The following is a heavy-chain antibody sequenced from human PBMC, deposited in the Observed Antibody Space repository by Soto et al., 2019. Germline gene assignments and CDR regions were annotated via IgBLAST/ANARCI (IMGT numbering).Heavy chain of an antibody. J-gene: IGHJ5*02. CDR3: ASNRPMAEDYYGSGSYLRDPGDP. CDR1: GGSISSGGYY. V-gene: IGHV4-31*03. D-gene: IGHD3-10*01. Sequence: SETLSLTCTVSGGSISSGGYYWSWIRQHPGKGLEWIGYIYYSGSTYYNPSLKSRVTISVDTSKNQFSLKLSSVTAADTAVYYCASNRPMAEDYYGSGSYLRDPGDPWGQGTLVTVSS. CDR2: IYYSGST.